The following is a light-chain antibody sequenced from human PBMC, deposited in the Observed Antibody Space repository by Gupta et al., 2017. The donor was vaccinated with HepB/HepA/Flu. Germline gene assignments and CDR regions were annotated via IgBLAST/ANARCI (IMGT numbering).Light chain of an antibody. J-gene: IGLJ2*01. CDR3: SSYTSSNTEV. CDR1: SSDIVEYNY. CDR2: DIK. V-gene: IGLV2-14*03. Sequence: QTALTPPASVSGSPGQSLTLSCTGTSSDIVEYNYVSWYQQFPGTVPKLVIFDIKIRASGVSDRFSGSKSGNTASLTISGLQAEDEADYYCSSYTSSNTEVFGGGTKLTVL.